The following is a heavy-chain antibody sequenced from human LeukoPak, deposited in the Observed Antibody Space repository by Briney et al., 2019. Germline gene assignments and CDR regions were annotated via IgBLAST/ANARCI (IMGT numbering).Heavy chain of an antibody. V-gene: IGHV4-38-2*01. D-gene: IGHD2-15*01. CDR3: ASRVTVAAAKNFDS. CDR1: GYSINSGFY. CDR2: IYHSGST. Sequence: SETLSLTCDVSGYSINSGFYWGWIRRPPGKGHEWIASIYHSGSTYYNPSLKSRATISVDASENQFSLKVTSVTAADTAVYYCASRVTVAAAKNFDSWGQGTLVTVSS. J-gene: IGHJ4*02.